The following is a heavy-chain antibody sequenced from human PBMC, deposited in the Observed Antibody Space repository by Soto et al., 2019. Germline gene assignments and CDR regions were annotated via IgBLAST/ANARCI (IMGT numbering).Heavy chain of an antibody. CDR3: ARLRNYYGSGSYYNYPHWFDP. Sequence: PSETLSLTCTVSGGSISSSSYYWGWIRQPPGKGLEWIGSIYYSGSTYYNPSLKSRVTISVDTSKNQFSLKLSSVTAADTAVYYCARLRNYYGSGSYYNYPHWFDPWGQGTLVTVSS. V-gene: IGHV4-39*01. D-gene: IGHD3-10*01. CDR2: IYYSGST. CDR1: GGSISSSSYY. J-gene: IGHJ5*02.